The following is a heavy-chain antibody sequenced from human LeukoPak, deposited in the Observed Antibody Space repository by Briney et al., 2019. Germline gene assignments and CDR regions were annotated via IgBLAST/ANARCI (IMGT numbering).Heavy chain of an antibody. CDR1: GFTFSSYS. V-gene: IGHV3-21*01. D-gene: IGHD6-19*01. CDR2: ISSSSSYI. J-gene: IGHJ1*01. Sequence: GGSLRLSCAASGFTFSSYSMNWVRQAPGKGLEWVSSISSSSSYIYYADSVKGRFTISRDNAKNSLYLQMNSLRAEDTAVYYCARGDSGGWSSYLLHWGQGTLVTVSS. CDR3: ARGDSGGWSSYLLH.